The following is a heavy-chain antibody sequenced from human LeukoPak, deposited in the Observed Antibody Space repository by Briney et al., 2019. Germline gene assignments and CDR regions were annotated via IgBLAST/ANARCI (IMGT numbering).Heavy chain of an antibody. CDR3: ARDSVPINYDSSGYDY. J-gene: IGHJ4*02. Sequence: PGGSLSLSCAASGFTFSSYWMSWVRQAPGKGLEWVANIKEDGSEKYYVDSVKGRFTISRDNTKNSLYLQMNSLRAEDTAVYYCARDSVPINYDSSGYDYWGPGTLVTVSS. CDR2: IKEDGSEK. D-gene: IGHD3-22*01. CDR1: GFTFSSYW. V-gene: IGHV3-7*01.